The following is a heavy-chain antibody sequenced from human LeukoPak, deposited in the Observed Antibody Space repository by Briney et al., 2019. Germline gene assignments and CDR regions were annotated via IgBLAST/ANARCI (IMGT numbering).Heavy chain of an antibody. J-gene: IGHJ6*03. CDR3: ARGGYYYLDV. Sequence: SETLSLTCTVSDGSMSPYYWSWIRQSPGKGLEWIAYIFYYGNTKYNPSLWSRVTISIDTSRNQFSPNLNSVTAADTAVYYCARGGYYYLDVWGKGTTVTVSS. CDR1: DGSMSPYY. CDR2: IFYYGNT. V-gene: IGHV4-59*01.